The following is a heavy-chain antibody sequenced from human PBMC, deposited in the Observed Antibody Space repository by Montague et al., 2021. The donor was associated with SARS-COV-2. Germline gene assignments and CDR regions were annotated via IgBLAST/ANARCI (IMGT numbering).Heavy chain of an antibody. D-gene: IGHD1-14*01. V-gene: IGHV4-61*01. Sequence: SETLSLTCTVSGGSVSSGSCYWSWIRQPPGKGLQSIGYIYYTGSTNYNPSLQSRVTISVDSSKNQCSVRLSSVTAADTAVYYCARISGITSWYYDYWGQGTLVTVSS. CDR1: GGSVSSGSCY. J-gene: IGHJ4*02. CDR2: IYYTGST. CDR3: ARISGITSWYYDY.